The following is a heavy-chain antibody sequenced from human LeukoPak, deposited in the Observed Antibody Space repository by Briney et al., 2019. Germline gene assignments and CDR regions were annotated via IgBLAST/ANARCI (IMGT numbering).Heavy chain of an antibody. D-gene: IGHD4-23*01. CDR1: GFTFSNYE. Sequence: PGGSLRLSCAASGFTFSNYEMHWVRQAPGKGLEWVSYISSSGSDIYYADSVKGRFTISRDNAKNSLYLQMNSLRAEGTAVYYCAREGLDYGGWEDAFDIWGQGTMVTVSS. J-gene: IGHJ3*02. CDR3: AREGLDYGGWEDAFDI. V-gene: IGHV3-48*03. CDR2: ISSSGSDI.